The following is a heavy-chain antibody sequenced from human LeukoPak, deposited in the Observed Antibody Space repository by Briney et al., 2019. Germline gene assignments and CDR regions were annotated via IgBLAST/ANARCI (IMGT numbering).Heavy chain of an antibody. CDR2: ISGSGGST. Sequence: GGSLRLACAASGFTFSSYAMSWVRQAPGKGLKWVSAISGSGGSTHYADSVKGRFTISRDNSKNTLYLQMNSLRAEDTAVYYCAKDILIAAAGRYYYYYGMDVWGQGTTVTVSS. D-gene: IGHD6-13*01. CDR3: AKDILIAAAGRYYYYYGMDV. J-gene: IGHJ6*02. V-gene: IGHV3-23*01. CDR1: GFTFSSYA.